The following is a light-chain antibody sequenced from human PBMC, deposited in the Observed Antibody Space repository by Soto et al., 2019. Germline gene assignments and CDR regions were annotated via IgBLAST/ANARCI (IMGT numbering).Light chain of an antibody. Sequence: DIQMTQSPSSLSASVGDRVTITCRASQSLSNSLSWFQQKPGKAPKLLISGASTLQSGVPSRFSGSGSGTVFTLSVSSLQPEDFATYYCQQRLSTPYTFGQGTKLEIK. CDR3: QQRLSTPYT. V-gene: IGKV1-39*01. J-gene: IGKJ2*01. CDR2: GAS. CDR1: QSLSNS.